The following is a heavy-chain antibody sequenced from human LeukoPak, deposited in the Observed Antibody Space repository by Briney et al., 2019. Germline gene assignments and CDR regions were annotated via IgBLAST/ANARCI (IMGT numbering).Heavy chain of an antibody. D-gene: IGHD3-10*01. CDR2: IGTAGDT. J-gene: IGHJ4*02. CDR3: ARSRLYGSGSYHDY. Sequence: GGSLRLSCAASGFTFSGDDMHWVRQATGKGLEWVSGIGTAGDTYYSGSVQGRFTISRENARNSLYLQMNSLRAGDTAVYYCARSRLYGSGSYHDYWGQETLVTVSS. CDR1: GFTFSGDD. V-gene: IGHV3-13*01.